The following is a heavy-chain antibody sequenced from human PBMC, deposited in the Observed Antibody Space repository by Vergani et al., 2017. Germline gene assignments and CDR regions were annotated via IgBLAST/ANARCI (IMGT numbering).Heavy chain of an antibody. J-gene: IGHJ5*02. CDR2: IYYSGST. Sequence: QVQLQESGPGLVKPSETLSLTCTVSGGSISSYYWSWIRQPPGKGLEWIGYIYYSGSTNYNPSLKSRITISVDTSKNQFSLKLSSVTAADTAVYYCASRRNSATHWFDPWGQGTLVTVSS. CDR3: ASRRNSATHWFDP. CDR1: GGSISSYY. D-gene: IGHD2-21*01. V-gene: IGHV4-59*01.